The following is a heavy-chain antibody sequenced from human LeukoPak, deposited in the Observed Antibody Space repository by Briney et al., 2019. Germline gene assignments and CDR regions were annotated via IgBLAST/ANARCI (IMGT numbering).Heavy chain of an antibody. D-gene: IGHD1-26*01. CDR1: GGSISSSSYY. CDR2: IYYSGST. V-gene: IGHV4-39*07. Sequence: SETLSLTCTVSGGSISSSSYYWGWIRQPPGKGLEWRGSIYYSGSTYYNLSLKSRVTISVDTSKNQFSLKLSSVTAADTAVYYCARLLSGSYIDYWGQGTLVTVSS. J-gene: IGHJ4*02. CDR3: ARLLSGSYIDY.